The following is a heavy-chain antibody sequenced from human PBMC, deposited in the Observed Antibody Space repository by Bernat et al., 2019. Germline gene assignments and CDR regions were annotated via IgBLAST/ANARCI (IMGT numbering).Heavy chain of an antibody. CDR2: MHYGEST. Sequence: QVQLQEAGPGLVKPSETLSLTCTVSGDSLSNYYWSWIRQSPGKGLEWIAYMHYGESTDYNPSLKSRVTVSVARSKNQLSLKLSPVTAADTAVYYCASVPLVCSDGTCYYYVDVWGKGTTVTVSS. CDR1: GDSLSNYY. V-gene: IGHV4-59*01. J-gene: IGHJ6*03. CDR3: ASVPLVCSDGTCYYYVDV. D-gene: IGHD2-15*01.